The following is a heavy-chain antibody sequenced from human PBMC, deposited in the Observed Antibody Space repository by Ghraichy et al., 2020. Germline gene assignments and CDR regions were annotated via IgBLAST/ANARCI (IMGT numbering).Heavy chain of an antibody. V-gene: IGHV3-48*01. J-gene: IGHJ4*02. CDR2: ISSSSSTI. D-gene: IGHD3-22*01. CDR1: GFTFSSYS. Sequence: LSLTCAASGFTFSSYSMNWVRQAPGKGLEWVSYISSSSSTIYYADSVKGRFTISRDNAKNSLYLQMNSLRAEDTAVYYCARVGQLFAHYYYDSSGWGFDYWGQGTLVTVSS. CDR3: ARVGQLFAHYYYDSSGWGFDY.